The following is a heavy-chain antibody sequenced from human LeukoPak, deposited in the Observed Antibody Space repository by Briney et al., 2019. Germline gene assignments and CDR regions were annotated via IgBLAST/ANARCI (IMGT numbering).Heavy chain of an antibody. CDR1: GGSISSYY. D-gene: IGHD2-15*01. V-gene: IGHV4-59*01. CDR3: ARGYCSGGSCSYFDD. Sequence: SETLSLTCTVSGGSISSYYWSWIRQPPGKGLEWIGYIYYSGSTNYNPSLKSRVTISVDTSKNQFSLKLSSVTAADTAVYYCARGYCSGGSCSYFDDWGQGTLVTVSS. J-gene: IGHJ4*02. CDR2: IYYSGST.